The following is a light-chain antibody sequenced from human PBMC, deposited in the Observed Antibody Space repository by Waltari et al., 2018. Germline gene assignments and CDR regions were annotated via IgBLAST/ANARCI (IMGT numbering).Light chain of an antibody. J-gene: IGLJ3*02. CDR3: FVWDDSLSGLWV. Sequence: QSVLTQSPSTSGTPGQRVTISCSGSNSNIGSNHVYWYQQLPGTAPKLLIYRSVLRPSGVPVLFSGSRSGTSASLAISGLRSEDEAHYYCFVWDDSLSGLWVFGGGTKLTVL. CDR2: RSV. CDR1: NSNIGSNH. V-gene: IGLV1-47*01.